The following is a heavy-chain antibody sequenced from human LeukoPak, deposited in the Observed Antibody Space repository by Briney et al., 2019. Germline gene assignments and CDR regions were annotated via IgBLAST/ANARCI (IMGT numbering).Heavy chain of an antibody. CDR1: GYTFTGYY. CDR3: AREVYCSSTSCHNWFDP. V-gene: IGHV1-2*02. D-gene: IGHD2-2*01. Sequence: ASVKVSCKASGYTFTGYYMHWVRQAPGQGLEWMGWINPNSGGTNYAQKFQGRVAMTRDTSISTAHMELSRLRSDDTAVYYCAREVYCSSTSCHNWFDPWGQGTLVTVSS. CDR2: INPNSGGT. J-gene: IGHJ5*02.